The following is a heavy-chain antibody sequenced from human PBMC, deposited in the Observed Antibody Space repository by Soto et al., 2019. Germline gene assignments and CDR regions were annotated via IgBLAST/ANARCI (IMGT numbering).Heavy chain of an antibody. CDR2: IIPIFGTA. V-gene: IGHV1-69*01. D-gene: IGHD1-26*01. CDR1: GGTFSSYS. J-gene: IGHJ4*02. Sequence: VQLVQSGAGVKKPGSSVKVSCKASGGTFSSYSINWVRQAPGQGLEWMGEIIPIFGTANYAQKFQGRVTITADESTSTAYMELSSLRSEDTAVYYCARDGGRHSGGIDYWGQGTLVTVSS. CDR3: ARDGGRHSGGIDY.